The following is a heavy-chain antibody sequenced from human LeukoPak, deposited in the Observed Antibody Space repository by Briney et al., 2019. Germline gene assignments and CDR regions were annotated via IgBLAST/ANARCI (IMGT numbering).Heavy chain of an antibody. CDR3: AKDFGSTLYQDY. V-gene: IGHV3-30*18. J-gene: IGHJ4*02. CDR1: GFTFSTHG. D-gene: IGHD3-16*02. Sequence: GRSLGLSCAASGFTFSTHGMHWVRQAPGKGLEWVAVISYDGSNKYYADSVKGRFTISRDNSKNTLYLQMNSLRAEDTAVYYCAKDFGSTLYQDYWGQGTLVTVSS. CDR2: ISYDGSNK.